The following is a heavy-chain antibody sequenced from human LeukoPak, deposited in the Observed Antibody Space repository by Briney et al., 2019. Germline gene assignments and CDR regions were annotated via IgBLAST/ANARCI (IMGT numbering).Heavy chain of an antibody. J-gene: IGHJ6*02. CDR2: ISGSGTNT. D-gene: IGHD1-26*01. V-gene: IGHV3-23*01. CDR1: GFSFSDHY. CDR3: AKARGIRYYYGMDV. Sequence: GGSLRLSCAASGFSFSDHYMDWVRQAPGKGLEWVSGISGSGTNTYYADSVKGRFTISRDNSKNTLYLQMNSLRAEDTAVYYCAKARGIRYYYGMDVWGQGTTVTVSS.